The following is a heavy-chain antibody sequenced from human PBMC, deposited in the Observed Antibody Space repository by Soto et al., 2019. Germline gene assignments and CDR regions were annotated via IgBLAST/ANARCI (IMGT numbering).Heavy chain of an antibody. CDR3: ARGKXGRRAGTYYFDMDV. Sequence: PGGSPRLSCAASGFSFRDYWVTWVRQAPGKGLDWVANIKQDGSEKYYLVSLKGRFTISRDNAKNSVYLLMNSLRAEDTAVYYCARGKXGRRAGTYYFDMDVWGKGTTVTVSS. J-gene: IGHJ6*03. CDR2: IKQDGSEK. V-gene: IGHV3-7*01. CDR1: GFSFRDYW. D-gene: IGHD1-1*01.